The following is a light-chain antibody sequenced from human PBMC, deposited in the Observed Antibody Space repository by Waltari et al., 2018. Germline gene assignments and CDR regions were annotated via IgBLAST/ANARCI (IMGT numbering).Light chain of an antibody. J-gene: IGKJ1*01. CDR2: GAS. CDR3: QQYNIWPRWT. CDR1: RRVRSN. V-gene: IGKV3-15*01. Sequence: IVMTQSPATVSVSPGERATLSCRASRRVRSNLAWYQQKSGQAPRLLIYGASTRATGIPARFNGSGSGTEFTRTISSLQSEDFAIYYCQQYNIWPRWTFGQGTRVEIK.